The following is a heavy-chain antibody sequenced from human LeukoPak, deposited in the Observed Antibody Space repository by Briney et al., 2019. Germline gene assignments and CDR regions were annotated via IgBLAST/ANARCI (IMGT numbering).Heavy chain of an antibody. CDR1: GYTFTSYG. CDR2: ISAYNGDR. D-gene: IGHD5-18*01. J-gene: IGHJ6*01. V-gene: IGHV1-18*01. CDR3: ARDRLYSYGHYGMDV. Sequence: GASVKVSCKASGYTFTSYGISWVRQAPGQGLERMGWISAYNGDRDYAQKLQGRVTMTTDTSTSTAYMELRSLTSDDKAVYYCARDRLYSYGHYGMDVWGQGTTVTVSS.